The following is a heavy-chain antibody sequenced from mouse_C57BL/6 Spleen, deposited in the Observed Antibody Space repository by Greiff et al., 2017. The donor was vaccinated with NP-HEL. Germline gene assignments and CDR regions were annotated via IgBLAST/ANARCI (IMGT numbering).Heavy chain of an antibody. D-gene: IGHD1-1*01. J-gene: IGHJ3*01. CDR1: GYTFTDYN. CDR2: INPNNGGT. Sequence: DVQLQESGPELVKPGASVKIPCKASGYTFTDYNMDWVKQSHGKSLEWIGDINPNNGGTIYNQKFKGKATLTVDKSSSTAYMELRSLTSEDTAVYYCARRHYGSSYVGFAYWGQGTLVTVSA. V-gene: IGHV1-18*01. CDR3: ARRHYGSSYVGFAY.